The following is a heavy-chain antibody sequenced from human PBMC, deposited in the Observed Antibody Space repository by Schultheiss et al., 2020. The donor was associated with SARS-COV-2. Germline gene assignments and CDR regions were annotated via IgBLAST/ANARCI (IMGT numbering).Heavy chain of an antibody. Sequence: SETLSLTCTVSSGSIRSSSYSWGWIRQPPGKGLEWIGSIYNSGSTFYNSSLKSRVTISVDTSKNQFFLRLTSVTAADTAVYYCARGYCSDTNSPSPDNWLDPWGQGTLVTVSS. V-gene: IGHV4-39*07. D-gene: IGHD2-2*01. CDR2: IYNSGST. CDR3: ARGYCSDTNSPSPDNWLDP. J-gene: IGHJ5*02. CDR1: SGSIRSSSYS.